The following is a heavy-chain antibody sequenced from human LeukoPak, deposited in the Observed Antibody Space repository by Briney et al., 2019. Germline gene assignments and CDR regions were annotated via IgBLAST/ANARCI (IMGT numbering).Heavy chain of an antibody. Sequence: SETLSLTCAVYGGSFSGYYWSWIRQPPGKGLEWIGEINHSGSTNYNPSLKSRVTISADTSKNQFSLKLSSVTAADTAVYYCAGGDYDILTGYSWGQGTLVTVSS. V-gene: IGHV4-34*01. J-gene: IGHJ5*02. CDR2: INHSGST. CDR1: GGSFSGYY. CDR3: AGGDYDILTGYS. D-gene: IGHD3-9*01.